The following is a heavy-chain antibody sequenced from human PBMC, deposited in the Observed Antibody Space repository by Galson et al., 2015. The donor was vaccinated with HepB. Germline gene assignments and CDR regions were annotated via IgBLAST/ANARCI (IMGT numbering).Heavy chain of an antibody. D-gene: IGHD2-21*01. Sequence: CAISGDSVSSNRAAWNWIRQSPSRGLEWLGRTYYRSKWFNGYAVSVKSRITINPDTSKNQLSLQLSSVTPEDTAVYYCARGEHSKVIAGDGAFDVWGQGTMVTVSS. CDR3: ARGEHSKVIAGDGAFDV. CDR2: TYYRSKWFN. V-gene: IGHV6-1*01. J-gene: IGHJ3*01. CDR1: GDSVSSNRAA.